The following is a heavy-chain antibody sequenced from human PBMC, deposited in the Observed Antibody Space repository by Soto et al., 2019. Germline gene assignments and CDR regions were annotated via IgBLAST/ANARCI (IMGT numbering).Heavy chain of an antibody. CDR3: ARRGSGSYYDY. D-gene: IGHD1-26*01. CDR2: ISGSGDST. V-gene: IGHV3-23*01. CDR1: GFTFSSYA. Sequence: GGSLRLSCGAAGFTFSSYAMRWVRQAPGKGLEWVSAISGSGDSTYYADSVKGRFTISRDNSKNTLYLQMNSLRAEDTAVYYCARRGSGSYYDYWGQGTLVTVSS. J-gene: IGHJ4*02.